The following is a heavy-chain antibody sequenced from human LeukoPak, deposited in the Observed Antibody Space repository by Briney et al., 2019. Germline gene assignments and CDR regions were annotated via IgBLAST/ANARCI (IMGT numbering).Heavy chain of an antibody. CDR3: ARASPENDFFDY. CDR2: INHSGST. D-gene: IGHD3-3*01. CDR1: GVSFSGYY. J-gene: IGHJ4*02. V-gene: IGHV4-34*01. Sequence: TSETLSLTCAVYGVSFSGYYWSWIRQPPGKGLEWIGEINHSGSTNYNPSLKSRVTISVDTSKNQFSLKLSSVTAADTAVYYCARASPENDFFDYWGQGTLVTVSS.